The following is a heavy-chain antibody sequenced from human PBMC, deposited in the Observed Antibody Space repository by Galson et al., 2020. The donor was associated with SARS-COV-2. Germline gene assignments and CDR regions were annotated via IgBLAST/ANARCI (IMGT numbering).Heavy chain of an antibody. V-gene: IGHV3-7*01. CDR1: GFTFSSYW. D-gene: IGHD3-22*01. CDR3: ARDSMFRYYYDSSGSPSQGAFDI. J-gene: IGHJ3*02. Sequence: GGSLRLSCAASGFTFSSYWMSWVRQAPGKGLEWVANIKQDGREKYYVDSVKGRFTISRDNAKNSLYLQMNSLRAEDTAVYYCARDSMFRYYYDSSGSPSQGAFDIWGQGTMVTVSS. CDR2: IKQDGREK.